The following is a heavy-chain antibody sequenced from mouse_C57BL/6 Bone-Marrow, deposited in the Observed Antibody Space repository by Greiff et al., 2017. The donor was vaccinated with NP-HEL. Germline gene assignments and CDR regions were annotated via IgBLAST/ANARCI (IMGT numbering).Heavy chain of an antibody. Sequence: QVQLQQPGAELVRPGSSVNLSCKASGYTFTGSWMDWVKQRPGQGLEWIGNIYPSDSDIHSNQKFKDKATFTVDKSPSTAYMQLNSLTSEDSAVYYCARGGDVDYWGQGTTLTVSS. V-gene: IGHV1-61*01. J-gene: IGHJ2*01. CDR1: GYTFTGSW. CDR3: ARGGDVDY. CDR2: IYPSDSDI.